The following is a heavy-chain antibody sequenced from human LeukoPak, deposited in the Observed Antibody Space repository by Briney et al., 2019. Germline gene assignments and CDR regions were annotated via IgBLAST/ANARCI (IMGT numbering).Heavy chain of an antibody. J-gene: IGHJ3*02. CDR1: GYTFTSYY. D-gene: IGHD3-22*01. CDR2: INPSGGST. CDR3: ARDKIAMIGPNAVDI. Sequence: GASVKVSCKASGYTFTSYYMHWVRQAPGQGLEWMGIINPSGGSTSYAQKFQGRVTMTRDTSTSTAYMELRSLRSDDTAMYYCARDKIAMIGPNAVDIWGQGTMVTVSS. V-gene: IGHV1-46*01.